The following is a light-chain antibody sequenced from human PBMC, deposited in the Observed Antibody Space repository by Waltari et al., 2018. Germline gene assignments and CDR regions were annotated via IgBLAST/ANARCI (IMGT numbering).Light chain of an antibody. Sequence: QSALTQSDSVSGSPGQSTTISCTGASNDVGPYNLCSWYQHHPGKAPTLLIYEVSQRPSRVSDRFSSSKSGNTASLTISGLQSDDEADYYCLSYSNLKTWMFGGGTKLSVL. CDR2: EVS. CDR3: LSYSNLKTWM. CDR1: SNDVGPYNL. V-gene: IGLV2-23*02. J-gene: IGLJ3*02.